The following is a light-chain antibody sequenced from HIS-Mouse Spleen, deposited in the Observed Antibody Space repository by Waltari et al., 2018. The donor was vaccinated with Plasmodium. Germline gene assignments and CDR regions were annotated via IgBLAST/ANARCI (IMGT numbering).Light chain of an antibody. V-gene: IGLV8-61*01. CDR2: STN. Sequence: QTVVTQEPSFSVSPGGTVPLTCGLRSGSVSTSYYPSWYQQTPGQAPRTLISSTNTRSSGVPDRFSGSILGNKAALTITGAQADDESDYYCVLYMGSGIWVFGGGTKLTVL. CDR3: VLYMGSGIWV. CDR1: SGSVSTSYY. J-gene: IGLJ2*01.